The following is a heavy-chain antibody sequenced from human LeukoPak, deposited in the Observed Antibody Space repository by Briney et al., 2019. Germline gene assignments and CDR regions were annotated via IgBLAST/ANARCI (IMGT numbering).Heavy chain of an antibody. V-gene: IGHV3-30*03. J-gene: IGHJ5*02. CDR3: AREVYAGNWFDP. D-gene: IGHD2-8*01. CDR2: ISYDGSNK. Sequence: PGRSLRLSCAASGFTFSSYGMHWVRQAPGKGLEWVAVISYDGSNKCYADSVKGRFTISRDDSKNTLYLQMGSLRPEDMAVYYCAREVYAGNWFDPWGQGTLVTVSS. CDR1: GFTFSSYG.